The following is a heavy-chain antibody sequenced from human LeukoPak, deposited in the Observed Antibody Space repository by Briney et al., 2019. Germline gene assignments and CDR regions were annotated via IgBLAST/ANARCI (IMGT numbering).Heavy chain of an antibody. D-gene: IGHD3-9*01. Sequence: GGSLRLSCAASGFTFDDYAMHWVRQVLGKGLEWVSGISWNSGSIGYADSVKGRFTISRDNAKNSLYLQMNSLRPEDTALYYCAKDKNYDIFTGFDYWGQGTLVTVSS. CDR2: ISWNSGSI. J-gene: IGHJ4*02. CDR3: AKDKNYDIFTGFDY. CDR1: GFTFDDYA. V-gene: IGHV3-9*01.